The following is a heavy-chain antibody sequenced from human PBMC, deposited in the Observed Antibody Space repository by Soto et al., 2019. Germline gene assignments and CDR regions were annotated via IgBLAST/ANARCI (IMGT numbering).Heavy chain of an antibody. CDR1: GGSISSGDYY. V-gene: IGHV4-30-4*01. Sequence: QVQLQESGPGLVKPSQTLSLTCTVSGGSISSGDYYWSWIRQPPGKGLEWIGYIYYSGSTYYNPSLKSRVTISVDTSKNQFPLQLSSVTAADTAVYYCARDNCGGDCYALYCYYYGMDVWGQGTTVTVSS. J-gene: IGHJ6*02. CDR2: IYYSGST. CDR3: ARDNCGGDCYALYCYYYGMDV. D-gene: IGHD2-21*02.